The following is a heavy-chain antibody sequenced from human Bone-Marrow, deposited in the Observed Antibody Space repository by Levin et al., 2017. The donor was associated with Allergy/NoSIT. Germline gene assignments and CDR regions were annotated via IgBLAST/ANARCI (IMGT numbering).Heavy chain of an antibody. CDR1: GYNFTNYW. V-gene: IGHV5-51*01. J-gene: IGHJ3*02. D-gene: IGHD4-17*01. CDR2: IYPDDSDT. CDR3: AISYGDSISAIDVFDI. Sequence: KYGESLKISCKGSGYNFTNYWIAWVRQMPGKGLEWMGIIYPDDSDTRYSPSFQGQVTISADNSVNTAYVQWSSLKASDTATYYCAISYGDSISAIDVFDIWGQGTMVIASS.